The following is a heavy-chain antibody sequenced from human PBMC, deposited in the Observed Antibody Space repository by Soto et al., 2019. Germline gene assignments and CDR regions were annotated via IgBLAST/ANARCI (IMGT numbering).Heavy chain of an antibody. D-gene: IGHD2-8*02. CDR3: ARDKITGLFDY. J-gene: IGHJ4*02. Sequence: QVQLQQWGAGLLKPSETLSLTCAVYGGSFSAYDWTWIRQPPGTGLEWIWEINHSGSTNYNPSLKSRVTISVYTSQNQVSRKLTSVTAADTAVYYCARDKITGLFDYWGQGTLVTVPS. V-gene: IGHV4-34*01. CDR2: INHSGST. CDR1: GGSFSAYD.